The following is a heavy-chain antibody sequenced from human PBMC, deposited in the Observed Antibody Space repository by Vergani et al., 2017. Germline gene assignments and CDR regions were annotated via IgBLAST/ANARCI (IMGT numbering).Heavy chain of an antibody. D-gene: IGHD6-13*01. CDR2: ISSSSSYT. CDR1: EFTFSDHH. J-gene: IGHJ6*02. V-gene: IGHV3-11*05. CDR3: ARVKVAAAGRGNYYCYGMDV. Sequence: QVQLVESGGGLVKPGGSLRLSCVASEFTFSDHHISWIRQAPGKGLEWVSYISSSSSYTNYADSVKGRVTISRDNAKNSLYLQVNNLRAEDTAVYYCARVKVAAAGRGNYYCYGMDVWGQGTTVTVSS.